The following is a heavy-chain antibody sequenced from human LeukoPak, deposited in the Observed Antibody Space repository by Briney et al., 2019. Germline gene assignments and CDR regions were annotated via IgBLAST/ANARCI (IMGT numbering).Heavy chain of an antibody. CDR3: ANSVVVTAYVR. D-gene: IGHD2-21*02. CDR1: RFTFSSYG. V-gene: IGHV3-23*01. Sequence: GRSLRLSCAASRFTFSSYGMHWVRQAPGKGLEWVSAISGSGGSTYYADSVKGRFTISRDNSKNTLYLQMNSLRAEDTAVYYCANSVVVTAYVRWGQGTLVTVSS. CDR2: ISGSGGST. J-gene: IGHJ4*02.